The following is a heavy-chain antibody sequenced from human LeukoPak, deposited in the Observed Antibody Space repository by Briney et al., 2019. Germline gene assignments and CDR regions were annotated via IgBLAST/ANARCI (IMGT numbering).Heavy chain of an antibody. V-gene: IGHV3-30*18. Sequence: GGSLRLSCAASGFTFSSYGMHCVRQAPGKGLEWVAFIAEDGSNEKYTDSVKGRFTISRENSNNTLYLRMNSLGAEDTGVYYCAKDRETTSSGTFDYWGQGTLVTVSS. J-gene: IGHJ4*02. CDR1: GFTFSSYG. CDR3: AKDRETTSSGTFDY. CDR2: IAEDGSNE. D-gene: IGHD1-1*01.